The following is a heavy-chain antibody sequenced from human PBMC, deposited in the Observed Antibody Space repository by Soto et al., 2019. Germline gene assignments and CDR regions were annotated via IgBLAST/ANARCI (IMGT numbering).Heavy chain of an antibody. CDR2: INHSGST. V-gene: IGHV4-34*01. CDR1: GGSFSGYY. Sequence: SETLSLTCAVYGGSFSGYYWSWIRKPPGKGLEWIGEINHSGSTNYNPSLKSRVTISVDTSKNQFSLKLSSVTAADTAVYYCARGRLAGLAASRVYYYYGMDVWGQGTTVTVSS. J-gene: IGHJ6*02. D-gene: IGHD3-10*01. CDR3: ARGRLAGLAASRVYYYYGMDV.